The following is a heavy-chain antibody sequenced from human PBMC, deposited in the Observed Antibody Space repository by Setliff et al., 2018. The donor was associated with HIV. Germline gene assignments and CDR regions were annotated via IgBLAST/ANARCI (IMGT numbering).Heavy chain of an antibody. D-gene: IGHD6-19*01. Sequence: GESLKISCKGSGYSFTSYWIGWVRQMPGKGLEWMGIFYPGDFDTRYSPSFEGQVTMSGDKSISTAYLRWSSLKASDTAMYYCARHFSVAGDAFDVWGQGTMVTVSS. J-gene: IGHJ3*01. CDR1: GYSFTSYW. CDR2: FYPGDFDT. V-gene: IGHV5-51*01. CDR3: ARHFSVAGDAFDV.